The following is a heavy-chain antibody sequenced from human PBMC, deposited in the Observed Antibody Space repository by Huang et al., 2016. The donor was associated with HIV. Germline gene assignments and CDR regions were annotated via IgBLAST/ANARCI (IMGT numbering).Heavy chain of an antibody. J-gene: IGHJ6*03. D-gene: IGHD3-10*01. CDR2: INAGNGNT. CDR3: ARQSWFGAMGYYMDV. V-gene: IGHV1-3*01. CDR1: GYTFTTYS. Sequence: QVQLVQSGAEVKKPGASVKVSCKASGYTFTTYSIHWVRQAPGQRLEWMGGINAGNGNTKYSQKFQGRVTITRDTSATTAHMELSRLRSEDTAIYYCARQSWFGAMGYYMDVWGKGTTVTVSS.